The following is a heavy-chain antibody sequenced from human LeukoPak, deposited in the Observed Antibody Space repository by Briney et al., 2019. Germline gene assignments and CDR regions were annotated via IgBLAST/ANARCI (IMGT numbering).Heavy chain of an antibody. J-gene: IGHJ3*02. CDR1: GYTFTGYY. V-gene: IGHV1-2*02. D-gene: IGHD6-19*01. CDR3: ASIYIAVAREYDAFDI. Sequence: GASVKVSCKASGYTFTGYYMHWVRQAPGQGLEWMGWIIPNSGGTNYAQKFQGRVTMTRDTSISTAYMELSRLRSDDTAVYYCASIYIAVAREYDAFDIWGQGTMVTVSS. CDR2: IIPNSGGT.